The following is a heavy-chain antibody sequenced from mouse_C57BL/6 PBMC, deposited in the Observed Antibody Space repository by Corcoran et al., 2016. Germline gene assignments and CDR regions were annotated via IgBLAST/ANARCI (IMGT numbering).Heavy chain of an antibody. D-gene: IGHD1-1*01. J-gene: IGHJ1*03. CDR1: GYTFTDYY. CDR3: ARGGDGSSEYWYFDV. V-gene: IGHV1-75*01. CDR2: IFPGSGST. Sequence: QVQLQQSGPELVKTGASVKISCKASGYTFTDYYINWVKQRPGQGLEWIGWIFPGSGSTYYNEKFKGKATLTVDKSSSTAYMLLSSLTSEDSAVYFCARGGDGSSEYWYFDVWGTGTTVTVSS.